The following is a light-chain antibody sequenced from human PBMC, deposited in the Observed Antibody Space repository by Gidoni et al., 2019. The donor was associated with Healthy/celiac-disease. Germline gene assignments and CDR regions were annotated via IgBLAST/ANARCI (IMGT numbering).Light chain of an antibody. V-gene: IGKV3-15*01. CDR3: QQYNNWPHPQYT. Sequence: EIVMTQSPATLSVSPGERATLSCRASQSVSSNLAWYQQKPGQAPRLLIYGASTRATGIPARFSGSGSGTEFTLTISSLQSEDFAVYYCQQYNNWPHPQYTFGQGTKLEIK. CDR2: GAS. CDR1: QSVSSN. J-gene: IGKJ2*01.